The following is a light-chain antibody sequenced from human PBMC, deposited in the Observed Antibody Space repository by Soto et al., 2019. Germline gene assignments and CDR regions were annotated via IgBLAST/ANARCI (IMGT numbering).Light chain of an antibody. Sequence: QSALTQAPSISGAPGQRVTISCTGSSSNIGAGYDVHWFQQFPGTAPRLLIYGNNNRPSGVPDRFSGSESGTSASLAIAGLQAGDEAIYYCQSFDSDLSAVVCGTGTKVTVL. CDR2: GNN. CDR1: SSNIGAGYD. CDR3: QSFDSDLSAVV. V-gene: IGLV1-40*01. J-gene: IGLJ1*01.